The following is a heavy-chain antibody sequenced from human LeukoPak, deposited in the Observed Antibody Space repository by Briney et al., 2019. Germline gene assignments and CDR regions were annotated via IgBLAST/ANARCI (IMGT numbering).Heavy chain of an antibody. J-gene: IGHJ4*02. CDR1: GYTFSSYG. D-gene: IGHD5-24*01. CDR2: IRYDGSNK. CDR3: AKEEEMGRLPGDY. Sequence: PGGSLRLSCAASGYTFSSYGMPWVRQAPGRGLEWVAFIRYDGSNKYYADSVKGRFTISRDNSKNTLYLQMNSLRAEDTAVYYCAKEEEMGRLPGDYWGQGTLVTVSS. V-gene: IGHV3-30*02.